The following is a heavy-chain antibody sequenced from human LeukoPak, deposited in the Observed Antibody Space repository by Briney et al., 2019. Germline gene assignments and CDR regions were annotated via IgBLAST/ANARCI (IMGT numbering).Heavy chain of an antibody. CDR3: ARWGRDSSGYQLDY. D-gene: IGHD3-22*01. J-gene: IGHJ4*02. CDR1: GYSFSDFG. V-gene: IGHV1-18*01. CDR2: ISACHGNT. Sequence: ASVKVSCKTSGYSFSDFGISWVRQAPGQGPEWMGWISACHGNTKYAQKLQGRVTMTTDTSTSTAYMELRSLRSDDTAVYYCARWGRDSSGYQLDYWGQGTLVTVSS.